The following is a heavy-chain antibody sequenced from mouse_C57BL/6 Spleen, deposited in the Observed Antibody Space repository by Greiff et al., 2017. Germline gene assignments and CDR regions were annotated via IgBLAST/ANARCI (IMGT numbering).Heavy chain of an antibody. CDR1: GYTFTSYW. J-gene: IGHJ2*01. CDR3: SRRFITTVAYYFDY. V-gene: IGHV1-64*01. D-gene: IGHD1-1*01. CDR2: IHPNSGST. Sequence: QVQLQQPGAELVKPGASVKLSCKASGYTFTSYWMHWVKQRPGQGLEWIGMIHPNSGSTNYNEKFKSKATLTVDKSSSTAYMQLSSLTSEDSAVYYCSRRFITTVAYYFDYWGQGTTLTVSS.